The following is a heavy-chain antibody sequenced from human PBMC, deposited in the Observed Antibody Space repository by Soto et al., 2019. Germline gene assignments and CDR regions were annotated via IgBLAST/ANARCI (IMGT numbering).Heavy chain of an antibody. D-gene: IGHD6-19*01. V-gene: IGHV3-64D*08. CDR3: VKKRHSTGRDANEF. CDR2: ISSNGART. CDR1: GFTFSDYL. J-gene: IGHJ4*02. Sequence: VQLVQSGGRLVQPGGSLRLSCSASGFTFSDYLLHWVRQAPGKGLEYVSAISSNGARTFYADSVQGRFIISRDNANNTLYLQMGSLRAEDTAVYYCVKKRHSTGRDANEFWGQGTLVIVS.